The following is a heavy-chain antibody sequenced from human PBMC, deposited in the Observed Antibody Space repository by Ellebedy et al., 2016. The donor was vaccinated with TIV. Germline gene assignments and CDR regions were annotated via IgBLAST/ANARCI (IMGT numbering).Heavy chain of an antibody. D-gene: IGHD3-16*01. CDR1: GFTFSSHW. CDR3: AREGGRYVYFDY. Sequence: GGSLRLXXAASGFTFSSHWMTWVRQAPGKGLEWVANIKQDGSERNYVASVKGRFTISRDNAQSTLYLQMNSLRAEDTAVYYCAREGGRYVYFDYWGQGTLVTVSS. CDR2: IKQDGSER. J-gene: IGHJ4*02. V-gene: IGHV3-7*03.